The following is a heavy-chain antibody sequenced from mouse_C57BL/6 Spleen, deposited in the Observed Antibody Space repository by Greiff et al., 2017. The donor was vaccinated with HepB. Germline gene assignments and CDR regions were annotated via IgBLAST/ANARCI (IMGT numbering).Heavy chain of an antibody. J-gene: IGHJ3*01. CDR1: GYTFTDYY. CDR3: ALYDGFAY. CDR2: INPNNGGT. Sequence: VQLQQSGPELVKPGASVKISCKASGYTFTDYYMNWVKQSHGKSLEWIGDINPNNGGTSYNQKFKGKATLTVDKSSSTAYMELRSLTSEDSAVYYCALYDGFAYWGQGTLVTVSA. D-gene: IGHD1-1*01. V-gene: IGHV1-26*01.